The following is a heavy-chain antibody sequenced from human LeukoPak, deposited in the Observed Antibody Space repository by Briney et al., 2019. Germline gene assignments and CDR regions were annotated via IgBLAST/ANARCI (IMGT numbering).Heavy chain of an antibody. CDR3: ANPTAMVTADY. Sequence: RLSCXAXGFTXXXYAMSWVRQAPGKGLEWVSAISGSGGSTYYADSVKGRFTISRDNSKNTLYLQMNSLRAEDTAVYYCANPTAMVTADYWGQGTLVTVSS. CDR1: GFTXXXYA. V-gene: IGHV3-23*01. D-gene: IGHD5-18*01. J-gene: IGHJ4*02. CDR2: ISGSGGST.